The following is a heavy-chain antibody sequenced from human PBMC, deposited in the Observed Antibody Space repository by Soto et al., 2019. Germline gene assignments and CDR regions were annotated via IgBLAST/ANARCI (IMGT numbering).Heavy chain of an antibody. CDR1: GVSVNSGDYS. CDR2: IYQSGST. D-gene: IGHD3-10*01. V-gene: IGHV4-30-2*01. CDR3: ASGRLNDRVRGIIDY. J-gene: IGHJ4*02. Sequence: SETLSLTCAVSGVSVNSGDYSWSWIRQPPGKGLEWIGYIYQSGSTNYGPSFKSRVSMSVDMSKKEFSLTLRSLTAADTAVYYCASGRLNDRVRGIIDYWGLGHLVTVSS.